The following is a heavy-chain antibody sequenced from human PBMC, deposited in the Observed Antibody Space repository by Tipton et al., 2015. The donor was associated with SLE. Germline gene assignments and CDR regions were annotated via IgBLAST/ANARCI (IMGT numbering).Heavy chain of an antibody. CDR1: GGSLSGYW. J-gene: IGHJ4*02. CDR2: IYPTGRT. Sequence: TLSLTCTVYGGSLSGYWWSWIRQSPGKGLEWIGEIYPTGRTDYNTSLMSRVTISVDTSQNQFSLRLTSVTAADTAVYYCAGAWQGYCSGGTCYVLDYWGQGTLVTVSS. V-gene: IGHV4-34*01. CDR3: AGAWQGYCSGGTCYVLDY. D-gene: IGHD2-15*01.